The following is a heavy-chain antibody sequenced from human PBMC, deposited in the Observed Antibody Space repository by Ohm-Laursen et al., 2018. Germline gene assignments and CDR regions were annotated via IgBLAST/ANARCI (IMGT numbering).Heavy chain of an antibody. V-gene: IGHV4-4*07. CDR3: ASSIYPRGMDV. J-gene: IGHJ6*02. Sequence: SETLSLTCTVSGASIGSYFWSWIRQPADKGLEWIGRIYTSGGIDYNPSLKSRVTISVDTSKNQFSLKLSSVTAADTAVYYCASSIYPRGMDVWGQGTTVTVSS. D-gene: IGHD2/OR15-2a*01. CDR1: GASIGSYF. CDR2: IYTSGGI.